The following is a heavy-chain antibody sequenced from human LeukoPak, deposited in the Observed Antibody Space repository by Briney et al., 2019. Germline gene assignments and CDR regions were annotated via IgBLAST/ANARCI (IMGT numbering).Heavy chain of an antibody. CDR2: IHFGGNT. J-gene: IGHJ4*02. D-gene: IGHD3-3*01. CDR3: ARAFWSGPLDY. CDR1: GGSISSYY. V-gene: IGHV4-59*01. Sequence: SETLSLTCTVSGGSISSYYWSWIRQSPGKGLEWIGYIHFGGNTNYNPSLKSRVTISSDTSKNQFSLKLSSVTAADTAVYYCARAFWSGPLDYWGQGTLVTVSS.